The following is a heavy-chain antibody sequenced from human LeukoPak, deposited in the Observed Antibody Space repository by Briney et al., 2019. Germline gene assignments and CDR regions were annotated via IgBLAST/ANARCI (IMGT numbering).Heavy chain of an antibody. CDR3: ARGSYYDSSGYRSDFDY. V-gene: IGHV1-46*01. J-gene: IGHJ4*02. Sequence: ASVKVSCEASGYTFTSYYMHWVRQAPGQGLEWMGIINPSGGSTSYAQKFQGRVTMTRDTSTSTVYMELSSLRSEDTAVYYCARGSYYDSSGYRSDFDYWGQGTLVTVSS. D-gene: IGHD3-22*01. CDR2: INPSGGST. CDR1: GYTFTSYY.